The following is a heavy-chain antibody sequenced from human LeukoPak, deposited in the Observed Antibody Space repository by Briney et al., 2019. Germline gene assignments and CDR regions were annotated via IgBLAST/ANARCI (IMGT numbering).Heavy chain of an antibody. CDR1: GGSFSGYY. CDR2: INHSGST. CDR3: AKHRYCSNGVCHRAIDP. J-gene: IGHJ5*02. D-gene: IGHD2-8*01. V-gene: IGHV4-34*01. Sequence: SETLSLTCAVYGGSFSGYYWTLIRQPPGKGLEWIGEINHSGSTNYNPSLKSRVTISVDTSKNQFSLKLYSVTAADTAVYYCAKHRYCSNGVCHRAIDPWGQGTQVTVSS.